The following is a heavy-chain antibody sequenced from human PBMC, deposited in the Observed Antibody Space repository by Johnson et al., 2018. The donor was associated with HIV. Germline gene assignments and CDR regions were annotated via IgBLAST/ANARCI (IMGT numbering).Heavy chain of an antibody. J-gene: IGHJ3*02. Sequence: VQLVESGGGLIQPGGSLRLSCAASGFTVSSNYMSWDRQAPGKGLEWVSVIYSGGSTYYADSVKGRFTISRDDSKNTLYLQMNSRKTEDTAVYYCTTKDYYDSSGPLDIWGQGTMVTVSS. V-gene: IGHV3-53*01. CDR1: GFTVSSNY. D-gene: IGHD3-22*01. CDR2: IYSGGST. CDR3: TTKDYYDSSGPLDI.